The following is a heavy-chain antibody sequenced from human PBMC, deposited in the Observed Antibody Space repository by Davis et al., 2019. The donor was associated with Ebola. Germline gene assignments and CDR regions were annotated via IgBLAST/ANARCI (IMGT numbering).Heavy chain of an antibody. CDR3: ARDPDYDFWSVVYYYYGMDV. V-gene: IGHV3-48*02. D-gene: IGHD3-3*01. CDR1: GFTFSSYS. CDR2: ISSSSSTI. Sequence: PGGSLRLSCAASGFTFSSYSMNWVRQAPGKGLEWVSYISSSSSTIYYADSVKGRFTISRDNAKNSLYLQVNSLRDEDTAVYYCARDPDYDFWSVVYYYYGMDVWGKGTTVTVSS. J-gene: IGHJ6*04.